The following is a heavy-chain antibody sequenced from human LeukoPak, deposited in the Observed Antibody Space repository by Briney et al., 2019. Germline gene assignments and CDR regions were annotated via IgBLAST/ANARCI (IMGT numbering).Heavy chain of an antibody. CDR3: AKDIVVVPAAPRDMLGDY. CDR1: GFTFSSYA. J-gene: IGHJ4*02. Sequence: PGGSLRFSCAASGFTFSSYAMSWVRQAPGKGLEWVSAISGSGGSTYYADSVKGRFTISRDNSKNTLYLQMNSLRAEDTAVYYCAKDIVVVPAAPRDMLGDYWGQGTLVTVSS. CDR2: ISGSGGST. D-gene: IGHD2-2*01. V-gene: IGHV3-23*01.